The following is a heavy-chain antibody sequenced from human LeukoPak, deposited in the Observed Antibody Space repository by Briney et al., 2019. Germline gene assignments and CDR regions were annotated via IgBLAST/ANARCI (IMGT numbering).Heavy chain of an antibody. CDR1: GYSFTSYW. CDR3: ARQGTSDILAGYPRNDFDY. Sequence: GESLKISCKGSGYSFTSYWIGWVRQMPGKGLEWMGIIYPGDSDTRYSPSFQGQVTISADKSISTAYLRWSSLKASDTAMYYCARQGTSDILAGYPRNDFDYWGQGTLVTVSS. V-gene: IGHV5-51*01. D-gene: IGHD3-9*01. CDR2: IYPGDSDT. J-gene: IGHJ4*02.